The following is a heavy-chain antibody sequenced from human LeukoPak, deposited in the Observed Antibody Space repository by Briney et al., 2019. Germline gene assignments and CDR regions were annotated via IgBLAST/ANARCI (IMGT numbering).Heavy chain of an antibody. J-gene: IGHJ4*02. CDR2: ISAYNGNT. V-gene: IGHV1-18*01. Sequence: RASVKVSCKASGYTFTSYGISWVRQAPGQGLEWMGWISAYNGNTNYAQKLQGRVTMTTDTSTSTAYMELRSLRSDDTAVYYCARESSSWYKEWIPIDYWGQGTLVTVSS. CDR1: GYTFTSYG. D-gene: IGHD6-13*01. CDR3: ARESSSWYKEWIPIDY.